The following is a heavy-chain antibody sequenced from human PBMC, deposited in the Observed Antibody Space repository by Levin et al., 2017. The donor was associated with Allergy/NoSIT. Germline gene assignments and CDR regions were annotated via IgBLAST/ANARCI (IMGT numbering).Heavy chain of an antibody. D-gene: IGHD3-22*01. CDR1: AGSISTYY. CDR3: VRVRRSSYDSIGYSFDY. J-gene: IGHJ4*02. Sequence: SETLSLTCTVSAGSISTYYWSWIRQPPGKGLEWIGYIYYIGSTNYNPSLKSRVTISVDTSKNQFSLRLSSVTAADTAVYYCVRVRRSSYDSIGYSFDYWGQGTLVTVSS. V-gene: IGHV4-59*01. CDR2: IYYIGST.